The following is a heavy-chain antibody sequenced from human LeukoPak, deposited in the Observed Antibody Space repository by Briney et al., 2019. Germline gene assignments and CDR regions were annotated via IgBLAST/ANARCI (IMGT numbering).Heavy chain of an antibody. CDR2: INPNSGGT. CDR3: ARDWGKRLSSPRHAFDI. Sequence: ASVKVSCKASGYTFTGYYMHWVRQAPGQGLEWMGWINPNSGGTNYAQKFQGRVTMTRDTSISTAYMELSRLRSDDTAVYYCARDWGKRLSSPRHAFDIWGQGTMVTVSS. CDR1: GYTFTGYY. D-gene: IGHD3-16*01. V-gene: IGHV1-2*02. J-gene: IGHJ3*02.